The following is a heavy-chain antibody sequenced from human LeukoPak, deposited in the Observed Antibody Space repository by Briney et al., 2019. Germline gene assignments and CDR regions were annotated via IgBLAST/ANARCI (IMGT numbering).Heavy chain of an antibody. CDR1: GGSIGSSSYY. Sequence: KPSETLSLTCTVSGGSIGSSSYYWGWIRQPPGKGLEWIGNIYYSGSTYFNPSLKSRVTISVDTSKNQFSLNLTSVTAADTAVYYCATVYKGAMDVWGKGTTVTVSS. V-gene: IGHV4-39*07. CDR3: ATVYKGAMDV. D-gene: IGHD3-10*01. J-gene: IGHJ6*03. CDR2: IYYSGST.